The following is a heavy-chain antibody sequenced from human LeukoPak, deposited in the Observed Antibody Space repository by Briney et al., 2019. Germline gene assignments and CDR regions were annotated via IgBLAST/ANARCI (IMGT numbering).Heavy chain of an antibody. CDR3: AREGRMSMGIEY. J-gene: IGHJ4*02. V-gene: IGHV4-34*01. CDR2: INHGGST. Sequence: SETLSLTCAVYGGSLSGYYWRWMRQSPGKGLEWMGEINHGGSTNYNPSLKSRVTMSVDTSKNHFSLKLSSVTAADTAVYFCAREGRMSMGIEYWGQGTLVTVSS. CDR1: GGSLSGYY. D-gene: IGHD4/OR15-4a*01.